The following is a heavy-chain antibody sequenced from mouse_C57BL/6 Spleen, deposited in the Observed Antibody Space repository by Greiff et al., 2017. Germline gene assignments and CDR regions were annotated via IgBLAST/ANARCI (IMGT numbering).Heavy chain of an antibody. CDR3: TRVYYGPQFAY. V-gene: IGHV1-15*01. J-gene: IGHJ3*01. CDR2: IDPETGGT. CDR1: GYTFTDYE. D-gene: IGHD1-1*01. Sequence: VQLQQSGAELVRPGASVTLSCKASGYTFTDYEMHWVKQTPVHGLEWIGSIDPETGGTAYKQKFKGKAILTADKSSSTAYMELRSLTSEDSAVYYCTRVYYGPQFAYWGQGTLVTVSA.